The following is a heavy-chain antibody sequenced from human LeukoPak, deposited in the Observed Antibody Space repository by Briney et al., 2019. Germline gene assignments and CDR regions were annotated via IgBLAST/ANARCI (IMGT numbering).Heavy chain of an antibody. V-gene: IGHV4-4*02. CDR3: ALGYHDVWER. J-gene: IGHJ4*02. Sequence: SETLSLTCTVSSGSISSTTWWSWVRQPPGKGLEWIGEINHSGSIYYNPSLKCRVTMSVDRSDNQFSLKLTAMTAADTAVYYCALGYHDVWERWGQGTLVTVSS. D-gene: IGHD3/OR15-3a*01. CDR2: INHSGSI. CDR1: SGSISSTTW.